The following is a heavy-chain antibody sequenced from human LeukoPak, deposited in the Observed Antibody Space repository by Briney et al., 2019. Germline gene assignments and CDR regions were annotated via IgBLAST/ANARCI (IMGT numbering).Heavy chain of an antibody. CDR3: ARGGGDYYYYMDV. CDR2: IYSSGST. D-gene: IGHD3-16*01. V-gene: IGHV4-59*11. Sequence: SETLSLTCTVSTSSFSYHYWSWIRQSPGKGLEWIGFIYSSGSTNYNPSVKSRATISVDTSKNQFSLKLTSVTAADTAVYYCARGGGDYYYYMDVWGKGTTVTVSS. CDR1: TSSFSYHY. J-gene: IGHJ6*03.